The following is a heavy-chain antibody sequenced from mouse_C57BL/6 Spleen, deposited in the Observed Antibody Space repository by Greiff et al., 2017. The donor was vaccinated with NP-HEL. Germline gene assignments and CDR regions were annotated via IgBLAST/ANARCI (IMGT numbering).Heavy chain of an antibody. D-gene: IGHD2-4*01. CDR3: ARSRMIRHFFAY. V-gene: IGHV1-26*01. Sequence: EVQLQQSGPELVKPGASVKISCKASGYTFTDYYMNWVKQSHGKSLEWIGDINPNNGGTSYNQKFKGKATLTVDKSSSTAYMELRSLTSEDSAVYYCARSRMIRHFFAYWGQGTLVTVSA. CDR2: INPNNGGT. CDR1: GYTFTDYY. J-gene: IGHJ3*01.